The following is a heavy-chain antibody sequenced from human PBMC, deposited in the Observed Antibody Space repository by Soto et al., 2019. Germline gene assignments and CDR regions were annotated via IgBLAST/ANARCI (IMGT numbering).Heavy chain of an antibody. V-gene: IGHV3-23*01. CDR1: GCPVSIYA. CDR2: ISGSGGST. Sequence: VGSLSRSCLASGCPVSIYAMSWVLQAPGKGLEWVSAISGSGGSTYYADSVKGRITISRDNSKNTLYLQMNSLRAEDTAVYYCASLTYYYDSSGYEDAFDIWGQGTMVTVSS. J-gene: IGHJ3*02. D-gene: IGHD3-22*01. CDR3: ASLTYYYDSSGYEDAFDI.